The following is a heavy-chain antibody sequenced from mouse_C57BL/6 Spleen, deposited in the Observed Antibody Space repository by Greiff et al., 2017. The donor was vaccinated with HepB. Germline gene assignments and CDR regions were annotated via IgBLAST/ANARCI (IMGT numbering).Heavy chain of an antibody. D-gene: IGHD1-1*01. Sequence: VQLQQSGAELARPGASVKLSCKASGYTFTSYGISWVKQRTGQGLEWIGEIYPRSGNTYYNEKFKGKATLTADKSSSTAYMELRSLTSEDSAVYFCARTWDGYGSRIWYFDVWGTRTTVTVSS. V-gene: IGHV1-81*01. CDR2: IYPRSGNT. J-gene: IGHJ1*03. CDR1: GYTFTSYG. CDR3: ARTWDGYGSRIWYFDV.